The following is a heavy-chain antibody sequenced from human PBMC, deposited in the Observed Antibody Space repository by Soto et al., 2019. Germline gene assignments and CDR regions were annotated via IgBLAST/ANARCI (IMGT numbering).Heavy chain of an antibody. D-gene: IGHD1-26*01. CDR3: ARGPIVGATISLIDY. J-gene: IGHJ4*02. Sequence: GGSLRLSCAASGFTFSSYAMHWVRQAPGKGLEWVAVISYDGSNKYYADSVKGRFTISRDNSKNTLYLQMNSLRAEDTAVYYCARGPIVGATISLIDYWGQGTLVTVSS. CDR1: GFTFSSYA. V-gene: IGHV3-30-3*01. CDR2: ISYDGSNK.